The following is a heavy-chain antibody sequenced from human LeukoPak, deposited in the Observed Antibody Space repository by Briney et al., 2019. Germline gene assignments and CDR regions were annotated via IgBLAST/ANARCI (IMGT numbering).Heavy chain of an antibody. V-gene: IGHV3-23*01. CDR2: ISGSGISR. Sequence: GGSLGLSCAASGFTFSSFAMNWVRQAPGKGLEWVSGISGSGISRGYADSVKGRFTISRDNSKNTVLLQMDSLRAEDTAIYYCAKRSGVYSDNSGVFDYWGQGSLVTVSS. CDR3: AKRSGVYSDNSGVFDY. D-gene: IGHD4-11*01. J-gene: IGHJ4*02. CDR1: GFTFSSFA.